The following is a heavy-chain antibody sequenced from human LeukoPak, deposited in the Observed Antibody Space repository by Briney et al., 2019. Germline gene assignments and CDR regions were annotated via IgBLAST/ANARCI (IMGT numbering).Heavy chain of an antibody. CDR3: AYSSSLMPDTYNI. D-gene: IGHD6-13*01. CDR1: GASVSSNSAT. J-gene: IGHJ3*02. V-gene: IGHV6-1*01. Sequence: SQTLSLTCAISGASVSSNSATWDWIRQSPSGGLEWLGRTYHRSRWYHDYAVSVKSRITINAETSKNQFSLQLTPVIAEDTAVYFCAYSSSLMPDTYNIWGQGTMVIVSS. CDR2: TYHRSRWYH.